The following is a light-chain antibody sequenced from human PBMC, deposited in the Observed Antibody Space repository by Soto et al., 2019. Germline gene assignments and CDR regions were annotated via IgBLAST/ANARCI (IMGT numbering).Light chain of an antibody. CDR3: QQFDKLIT. Sequence: EIVLTQSPATLSLSPGERATLSCGASQSITNNFLAWYQQRPGLAPRLLIYDASNRAAGIPDRFSGSGSGTDFTPTISRLEPEDFAVYYCQQFDKLITFGGGTKVEI. CDR2: DAS. V-gene: IGKV3D-20*01. CDR1: QSITNNF. J-gene: IGKJ4*01.